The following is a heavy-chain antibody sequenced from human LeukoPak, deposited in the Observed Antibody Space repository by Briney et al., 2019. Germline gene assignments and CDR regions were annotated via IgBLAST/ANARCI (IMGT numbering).Heavy chain of an antibody. V-gene: IGHV1-8*01. J-gene: IGHJ5*02. CDR1: GYTFTSYD. D-gene: IGHD2-2*01. Sequence: GASVKVFCKASGYTFTSYDINWVRQATGQGLEWMGWMNPNSGNTGYAQKFQGRVTMTRNTSISTAYMELSSLRSEDTAVYYCARGECLVVVPAAVIYWFDPWGQGTLVTVSS. CDR3: ARGECLVVVPAAVIYWFDP. CDR2: MNPNSGNT.